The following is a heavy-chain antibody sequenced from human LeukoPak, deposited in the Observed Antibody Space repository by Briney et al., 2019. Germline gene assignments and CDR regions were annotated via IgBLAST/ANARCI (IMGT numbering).Heavy chain of an antibody. D-gene: IGHD3-10*01. V-gene: IGHV3-11*03. Sequence: GGSLRLSCAASGFIFSDYYMSWIRQAPGKGLEWVSSISSGSSYADSVKGRFTISRDNAKSSLYLQMNSLRAEDTAIYYCARGGSRRFDPWGRGTLVTVSS. J-gene: IGHJ5*02. CDR1: GFIFSDYY. CDR3: ARGGSRRFDP. CDR2: ISSGSS.